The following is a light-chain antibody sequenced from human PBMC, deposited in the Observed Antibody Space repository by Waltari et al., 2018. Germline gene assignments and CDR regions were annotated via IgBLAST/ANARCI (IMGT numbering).Light chain of an antibody. Sequence: QSALIQPASVSWSPGQSITISCTGSSSDLGRYYSVSWYQQHPGRTPKLIIFDVNNRASGVSNRFSGSKSGKTASLTISGLQADDEADYYCSSYTGSKTVVFGGGTKLTVL. CDR1: SSDLGRYYS. CDR3: SSYTGSKTVV. V-gene: IGLV2-14*03. J-gene: IGLJ2*01. CDR2: DVN.